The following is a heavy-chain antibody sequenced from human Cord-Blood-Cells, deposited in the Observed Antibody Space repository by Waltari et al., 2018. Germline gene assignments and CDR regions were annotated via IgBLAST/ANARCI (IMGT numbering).Heavy chain of an antibody. CDR1: GGSFSGYY. CDR3: ARDTGNSSSLDY. Sequence: QVQLQQWGAGLLKPSETLSLTCAVYGGSFSGYYWSWIRQPPGKGLEWIGEINHSGSTTYNPSLKSRVTISVDTSKNQFSLKLSSVTAADTAVYYCARDTGNSSSLDYWGQGTLVTVSS. V-gene: IGHV4-34*01. J-gene: IGHJ4*02. D-gene: IGHD6-6*01. CDR2: INHSGST.